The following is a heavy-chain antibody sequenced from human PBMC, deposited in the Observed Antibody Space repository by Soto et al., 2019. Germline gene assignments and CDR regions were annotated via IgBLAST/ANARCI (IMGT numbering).Heavy chain of an antibody. D-gene: IGHD5-18*01. J-gene: IGHJ5*02. Sequence: PGGSLRLSCAASGFTFVTYAMNWVRQAPGKGLEWVSGITGSGGSTYYADSVKGRFTISRDNSKNTLYLQMNSLRADDTAVYYCAKDRSVDTRDWFDPWGQGTLVTVSS. CDR2: ITGSGGST. CDR1: GFTFVTYA. V-gene: IGHV3-23*01. CDR3: AKDRSVDTRDWFDP.